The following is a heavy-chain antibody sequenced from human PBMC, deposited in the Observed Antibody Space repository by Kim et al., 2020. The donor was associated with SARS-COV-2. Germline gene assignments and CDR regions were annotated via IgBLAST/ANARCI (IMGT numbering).Heavy chain of an antibody. Sequence: SVKVSCKASGGTFSSYAISWVRQAPGQGLEWMGGIIPIFGTANYAQKFQGRVTITADKSTSTAYMELSSLRSEDTAVYYCAREGSSKDYYDSSGYFSYWGQGTLVTVSS. J-gene: IGHJ4*02. V-gene: IGHV1-69*06. CDR3: AREGSSKDYYDSSGYFSY. D-gene: IGHD3-22*01. CDR2: IIPIFGTA. CDR1: GGTFSSYA.